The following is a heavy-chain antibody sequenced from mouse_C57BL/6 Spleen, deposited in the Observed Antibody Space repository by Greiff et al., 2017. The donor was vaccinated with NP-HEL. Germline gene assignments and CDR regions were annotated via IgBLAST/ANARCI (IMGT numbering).Heavy chain of an antibody. CDR1: GYSITSGYY. CDR2: ISYDGSN. D-gene: IGHD1-1*01. CDR3: ARYGGSWFAY. J-gene: IGHJ3*01. V-gene: IGHV3-6*01. Sequence: DVQLQESGPGLVKPSQSLSLTCSVTGYSITSGYYWNWIRQFPGNKLEWMGYISYDGSNNYNPSLKNRISITRDTSKNQFFLKLNSVTTEDTATYCCARYGGSWFAYWGQGTLVTVSA.